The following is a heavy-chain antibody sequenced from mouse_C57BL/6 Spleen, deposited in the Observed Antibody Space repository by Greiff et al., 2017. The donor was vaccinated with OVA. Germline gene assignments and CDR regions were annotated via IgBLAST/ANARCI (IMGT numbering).Heavy chain of an antibody. CDR1: GFTFSSYA. D-gene: IGHD4-1*02. CDR2: ISDGGSYT. CDR3: ARAQLGQYYFDY. V-gene: IGHV5-4*03. Sequence: DVKLVESGGGLVKPGGSLKLSCAASGFTFSSYAMSWVRQTPEKRLEWVATISDGGSYTYYPDNVKGRFTISRDNAKNNLYLQMSHLKSEDTAMYYCARAQLGQYYFDYWGQGTTLTVSS. J-gene: IGHJ2*01.